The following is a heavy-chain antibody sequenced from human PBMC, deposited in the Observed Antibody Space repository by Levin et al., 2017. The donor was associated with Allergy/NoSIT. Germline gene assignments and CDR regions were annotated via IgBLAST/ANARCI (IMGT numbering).Heavy chain of an antibody. V-gene: IGHV1-18*04. CDR1: GYSFTSYG. J-gene: IGHJ4*02. CDR3: ARDGVYDFRSPHYCGYFDL. CDR2: ISGYNGAT. D-gene: IGHD2-21*01. Sequence: GASVKVSCKASGYSFTSYGVSWVRQFPGQGLEWMGWISGYNGATNYPQKLQGRVTLTMDTSTTTFFMELRGLRSDDTAVYYCARDGVYDFRSPHYCGYFDLWGQGTLVTVSS.